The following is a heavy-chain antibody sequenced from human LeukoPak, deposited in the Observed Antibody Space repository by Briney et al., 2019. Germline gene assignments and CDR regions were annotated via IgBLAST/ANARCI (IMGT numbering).Heavy chain of an antibody. V-gene: IGHV3-30*18. CDR1: GFTFSSYE. CDR2: ISYDGSNK. Sequence: GGSLRLSCAASGFTFSSYEMNWVRQAPGKGPEWVAVISYDGSNKYYADSVKGRFTISRDNSKNTLYLQMNSLRAEDTAVYYCAKGPVEYSSSSGPGYWGQGTLVTVSS. CDR3: AKGPVEYSSSSGPGY. D-gene: IGHD6-6*01. J-gene: IGHJ4*02.